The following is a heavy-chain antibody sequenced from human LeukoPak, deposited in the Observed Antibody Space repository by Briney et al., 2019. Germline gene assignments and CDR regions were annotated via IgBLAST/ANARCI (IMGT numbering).Heavy chain of an antibody. J-gene: IGHJ6*03. CDR1: GYTFTSYG. CDR2: ISAYNGNT. V-gene: IGHV1-18*01. D-gene: IGHD5-18*01. CDR3: AREGGYSYGQEITGYYYYMDV. Sequence: GASVKVSCKASGYTFTSYGISWVRQAPGQGLECTGWISAYNGNTNYAQKLQGRVTMTTDTSTSTAYMELRSLRSDDTAVYYCAREGGYSYGQEITGYYYYMDVWGKGTTVTVSS.